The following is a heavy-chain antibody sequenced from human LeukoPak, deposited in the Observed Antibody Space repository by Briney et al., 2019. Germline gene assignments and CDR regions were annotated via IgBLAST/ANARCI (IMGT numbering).Heavy chain of an antibody. J-gene: IGHJ4*02. D-gene: IGHD3-22*01. V-gene: IGHV3-11*03. Sequence: PGGSLRLSCAASGFTFSDYYMSWIRQAPGKGLEWVSYISSSGSSTKYADSLKGRFTISRDNGKNSLYLHISSLRAEDTAVYYCARSLGYDSSGYYSGLIDSWGQGALVTVSS. CDR3: ARSLGYDSSGYYSGLIDS. CDR2: ISSSGSST. CDR1: GFTFSDYY.